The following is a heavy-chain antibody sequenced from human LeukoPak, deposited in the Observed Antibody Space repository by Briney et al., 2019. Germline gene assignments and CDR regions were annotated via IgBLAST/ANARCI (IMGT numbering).Heavy chain of an antibody. D-gene: IGHD2-2*01. CDR2: IWYDGSNK. CDR3: ARDPTLIVVVPAADLLNAFDI. V-gene: IGHV3-33*01. Sequence: GGSLRLSCAASGFTFSSYGMHWVRQAPGKGLGWVAVIWYDGSNKYYADSVKGRFTISRDNSKNTLYLQMNSLRAEDTAVYYCARDPTLIVVVPAADLLNAFDIWGQGTMVTVSS. CDR1: GFTFSSYG. J-gene: IGHJ3*02.